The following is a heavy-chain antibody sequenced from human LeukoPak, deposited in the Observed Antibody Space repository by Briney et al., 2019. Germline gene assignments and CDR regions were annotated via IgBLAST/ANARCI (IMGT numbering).Heavy chain of an antibody. CDR3: AKEDFDWLLLFDY. D-gene: IGHD3-9*01. CDR1: GFTFSSYG. J-gene: IGHJ4*02. V-gene: IGHV3-30*02. Sequence: GGSLRLSCAASGFTFSSYGMHWVRQAPGKGLEWVAFIRYDGSNKYYADSVKGRFTISRDNSKNTLYLQMNSLRAEDTAVYYCAKEDFDWLLLFDYWGQGTLVTVSS. CDR2: IRYDGSNK.